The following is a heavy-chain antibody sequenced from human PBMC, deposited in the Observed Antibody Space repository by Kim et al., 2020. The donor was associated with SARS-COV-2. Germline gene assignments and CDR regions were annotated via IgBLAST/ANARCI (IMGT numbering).Heavy chain of an antibody. V-gene: IGHV1-46*01. CDR2: INPSGGST. D-gene: IGHD1-1*01. CDR1: GYTFTSYY. Sequence: ASVKVSCKASGYTFTSYYMHWVRQAPGQGLEWMGIINPSGGSTSYAQKFQGRVTMTRDTSTSTVYMELSSLRSEDTAVYYCARDREGGPVGTGTPAVNWFDPWGQGTLVTVSS. J-gene: IGHJ5*02. CDR3: ARDREGGPVGTGTPAVNWFDP.